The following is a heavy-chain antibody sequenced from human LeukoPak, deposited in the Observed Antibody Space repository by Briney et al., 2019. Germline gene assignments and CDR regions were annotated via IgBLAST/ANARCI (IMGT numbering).Heavy chain of an antibody. D-gene: IGHD4-17*01. V-gene: IGHV4-34*01. J-gene: IGHJ5*02. CDR2: INHSGST. Sequence: PSETLSLTCAVYGGSFSGYYWSWIRQPPGKGLEWIGEINHSGSTNYNPSLKSRVTISVDTSKNQFSLKLSSVTAADTAVYYCARGIYDYGDYDWFDPWGQGALVTVSS. CDR3: ARGIYDYGDYDWFDP. CDR1: GGSFSGYY.